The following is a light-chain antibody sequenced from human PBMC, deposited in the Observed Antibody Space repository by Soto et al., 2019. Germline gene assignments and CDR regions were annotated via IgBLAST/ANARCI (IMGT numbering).Light chain of an antibody. J-gene: IGKJ5*01. CDR1: QDIEKF. V-gene: IGKV1-33*01. CDR3: QQYDDLPIT. CDR2: DAS. Sequence: DIQMTQSPSSLSASVGARVTITCQASQDIEKFLNWYQQKPGKAPKLLIDDASNLQPGVPSRFRGSGYGTDFTFTISSLQPEDIATYYCQQYDDLPITFGQGTRLEIK.